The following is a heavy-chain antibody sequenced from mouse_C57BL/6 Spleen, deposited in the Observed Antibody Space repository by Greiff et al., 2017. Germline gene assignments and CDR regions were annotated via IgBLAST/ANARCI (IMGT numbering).Heavy chain of an antibody. CDR1: GYTFTSYW. Sequence: QVQLKQPGAELVMPGASVKLSCKASGYTFTSYWMHWVKQRPGQGLEWIGEIDPSDSYTNYNQKFKGKSTLTVDKSSSTAYMQLSSLTSEDSAVYYCARTGDYGSSSWYFDVWGTGTTVTVSS. V-gene: IGHV1-69*01. J-gene: IGHJ1*03. CDR2: IDPSDSYT. D-gene: IGHD1-1*01. CDR3: ARTGDYGSSSWYFDV.